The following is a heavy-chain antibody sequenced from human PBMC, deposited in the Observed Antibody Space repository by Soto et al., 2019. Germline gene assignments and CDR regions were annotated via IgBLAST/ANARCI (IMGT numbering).Heavy chain of an antibody. CDR2: ISSSSSYI. CDR1: GFTFSSYS. Sequence: PGGSLRLSCAASGFTFSSYSMNWVRQAPGKGLEWVSSISSSSSYIYYADSVKGRFTISRDNAKNSLYLQMNSLRAEDTAVYYCARDSSIAVAGPRSDYWGQGTLVTVSS. D-gene: IGHD6-19*01. CDR3: ARDSSIAVAGPRSDY. V-gene: IGHV3-21*01. J-gene: IGHJ4*02.